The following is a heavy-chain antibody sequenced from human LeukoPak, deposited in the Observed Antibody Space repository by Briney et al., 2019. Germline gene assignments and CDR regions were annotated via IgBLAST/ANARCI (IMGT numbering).Heavy chain of an antibody. CDR1: GFTFSSYG. CDR3: AKDRYSYGYAFDY. CDR2: IWYDGSNK. Sequence: GGSLRLSCAASGFTFSSYGMHWVRQAPGKGLEWVAVIWYDGSNKYYADSVKGRFTISRDNSKNTLYLQMSSLRAEDTAVYYCAKDRYSYGYAFDYWGQGTLVTVSS. V-gene: IGHV3-33*06. J-gene: IGHJ4*02. D-gene: IGHD5-18*01.